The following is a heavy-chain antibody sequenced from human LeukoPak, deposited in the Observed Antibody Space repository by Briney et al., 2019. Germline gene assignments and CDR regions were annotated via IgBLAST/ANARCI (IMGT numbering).Heavy chain of an antibody. CDR2: IIPILGIA. J-gene: IGHJ6*03. CDR1: GGTFSSYA. CDR3: ARVREGYYYMDV. Sequence: SVKVSCKASGGTFSSYAISWVRQAPGQGLEWMGRIIPILGIANYAQKFQGRVMITADKSTSTAYMELSSLRSEERAVYYCARVREGYYYMDVWGKGTTVIVSS. V-gene: IGHV1-69*04.